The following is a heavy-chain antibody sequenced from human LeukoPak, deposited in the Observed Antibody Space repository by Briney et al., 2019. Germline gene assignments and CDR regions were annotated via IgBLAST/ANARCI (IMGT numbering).Heavy chain of an antibody. Sequence: GGSLRLSCAASGFTFSSYEMNWVRQASGKGLEWVAFIRYDGSNKYYADSVKGRFTISRDNSKNTLYLQMNSLRAEDTAVYYCARALPPRQYSSGWLLNYYYYYYMDVWGKGTTVTVSS. V-gene: IGHV3-30*02. CDR2: IRYDGSNK. CDR1: GFTFSSYE. D-gene: IGHD6-19*01. CDR3: ARALPPRQYSSGWLLNYYYYYYMDV. J-gene: IGHJ6*03.